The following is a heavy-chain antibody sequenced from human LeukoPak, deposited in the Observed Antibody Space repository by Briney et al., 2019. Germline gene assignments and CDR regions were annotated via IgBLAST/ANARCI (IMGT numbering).Heavy chain of an antibody. CDR2: IQPDGTAK. CDR3: ARWNYNSLTGYYIDY. D-gene: IGHD3-9*01. J-gene: IGHJ4*02. Sequence: GGSLSLSCAASGFTFGSHWMTWVRQAPGKGLEWVANIQPDGTAKEYVGSVKGRFSIPRDNAENSLYLQMNSLRAEDTAVYYCARWNYNSLTGYYIDYWGQGTLVAVSS. CDR1: GFTFGSHW. V-gene: IGHV3-7*01.